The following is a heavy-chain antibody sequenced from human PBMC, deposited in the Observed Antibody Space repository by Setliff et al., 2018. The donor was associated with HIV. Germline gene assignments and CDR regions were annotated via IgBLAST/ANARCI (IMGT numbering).Heavy chain of an antibody. CDR2: LYYSGNT. V-gene: IGHV4-39*01. J-gene: IGHJ6*03. CDR3: AAYFDFWSGYGLRGVVPCMDV. CDR1: GGSISSSFHY. Sequence: PSETLSLTCTVSGGSISSSFHYWGWIRQPPGKGLEWIASLYYSGNTYYNPSLKSRVTILVDTSKNQFSLKVTSVTAADTAVYFCAAYFDFWSGYGLRGVVPCMDVWGKGTTVTVSS. D-gene: IGHD3-3*01.